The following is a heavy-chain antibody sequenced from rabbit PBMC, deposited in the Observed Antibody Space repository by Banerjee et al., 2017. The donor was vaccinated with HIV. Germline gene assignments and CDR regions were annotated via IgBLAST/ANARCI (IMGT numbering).Heavy chain of an antibody. CDR3: ARDTVGYGTGFEL. Sequence: VESGGGLVQPGESLKLSCKASGIDFSSNGISWVRQAPGKGPEWIGTIRSSGSTYYASWAKGRFTISKTSSTTVTLQMSSLTAADTATYFCARDTVGYGTGFELWGQGTLVTVS. D-gene: IGHD7-1*01. CDR1: GIDFSSNG. CDR2: IRSSGST. J-gene: IGHJ3*01. V-gene: IGHV1S40*01.